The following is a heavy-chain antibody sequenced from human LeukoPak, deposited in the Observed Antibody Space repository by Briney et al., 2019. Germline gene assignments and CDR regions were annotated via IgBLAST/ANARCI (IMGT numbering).Heavy chain of an antibody. J-gene: IGHJ3*02. CDR3: ARADYEGNNWNDDAFDI. D-gene: IGHD1-1*01. Sequence: GESLKISCKGSGYSFTSYWIGWVRQMPGKGLEWMGIIYPGDSDTRYSPSFQGQVTISADKSISTAYLQWSSLKASDTAMYYCARADYEGNNWNDDAFDIWGPSTMVTVAS. V-gene: IGHV5-51*01. CDR2: IYPGDSDT. CDR1: GYSFTSYW.